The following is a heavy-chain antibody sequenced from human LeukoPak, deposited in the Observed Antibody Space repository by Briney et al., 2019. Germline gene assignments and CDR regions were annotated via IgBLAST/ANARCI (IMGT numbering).Heavy chain of an antibody. CDR1: GFTFSSYG. J-gene: IGHJ6*02. V-gene: IGHV3-30*18. CDR2: ISYDGSNK. CDR3: AKVKAPPGPAYGSGSWLYGMDV. Sequence: PGRSLRLSCAASGFTFSSYGMHWVRQAPGKGLEWVAVISYDGSNKYHADSVKGRFTISRDNSKNTLYLQMNSLRAEDTAVYYCAKVKAPPGPAYGSGSWLYGMDVWGQGTTVTVSS. D-gene: IGHD3-10*01.